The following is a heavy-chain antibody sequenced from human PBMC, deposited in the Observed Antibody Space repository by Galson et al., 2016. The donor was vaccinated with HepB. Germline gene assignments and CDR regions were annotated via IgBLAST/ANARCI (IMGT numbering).Heavy chain of an antibody. CDR3: ARARIAALGTGAFDM. CDR1: GFTFSTYN. V-gene: IGHV3-21*01. J-gene: IGHJ3*02. Sequence: SLRLSCAASGFTFSTYNLNWVRQAPGKGLEWVSSIKNSNSDVYYEDSVKGRFTISRDNAENSLYLQMDSLTAEDTAMYYCARARIAALGTGAFDMWGQGTMVTVSS. D-gene: IGHD6-13*01. CDR2: IKNSNSDV.